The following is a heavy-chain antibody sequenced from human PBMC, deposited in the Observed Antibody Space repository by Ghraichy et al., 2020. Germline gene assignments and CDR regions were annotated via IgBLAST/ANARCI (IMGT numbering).Heavy chain of an antibody. CDR2: IWYDGSNK. Sequence: SLNISCAASGFTFGSYGMHWVRQAPGKGLEWVAVIWYDGSNKYYADSVKGRFTISRDNSKNTLYLQMNSLRAEDTAVYYCAREIYGDYNWYFDLWGRGTLVTVSS. D-gene: IGHD4-17*01. V-gene: IGHV3-33*01. J-gene: IGHJ2*01. CDR1: GFTFGSYG. CDR3: AREIYGDYNWYFDL.